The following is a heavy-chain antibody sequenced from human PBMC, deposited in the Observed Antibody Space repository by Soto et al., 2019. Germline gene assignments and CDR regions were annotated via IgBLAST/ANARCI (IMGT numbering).Heavy chain of an antibody. CDR1: GYTFTGYY. CDR2: VNPNSGGT. CDR3: ARAVPAVRGVIGYYMDV. V-gene: IGHV1-2*04. Sequence: ASVKVSCKASGYTFTGYYMHWVRQAPGQGLEWMGWVNPNSGGTNYAQKFQGWVTMTRDTSNSTAHMELSRLRSDDTAVYYCARAVPAVRGVIGYYMDVWGKGTTVTVSS. J-gene: IGHJ6*03. D-gene: IGHD3-10*01.